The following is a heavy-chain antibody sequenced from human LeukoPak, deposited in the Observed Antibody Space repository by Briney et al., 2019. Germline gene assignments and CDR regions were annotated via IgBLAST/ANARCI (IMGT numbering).Heavy chain of an antibody. V-gene: IGHV4-38-2*02. Sequence: SETLSLTCTVSGYSISSGYYWGWIRQPPGKGLEWIGSIYHSGSTYYNPSLKSRVTISVDTSKNQFSLKLSSVTAADTAVYYCARVRAGGGWYSFDYWGQGTLVTVSS. CDR2: IYHSGST. CDR3: ARVRAGGGWYSFDY. D-gene: IGHD6-19*01. J-gene: IGHJ4*02. CDR1: GYSISSGYY.